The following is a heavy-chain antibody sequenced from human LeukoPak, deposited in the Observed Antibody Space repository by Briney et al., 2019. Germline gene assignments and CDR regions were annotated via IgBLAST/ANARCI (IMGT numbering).Heavy chain of an antibody. CDR1: GGSMSSYY. Sequence: SETLSLTRTVSGGSMSSYYWSWIRQPPGKGLEWIGYIHYTGSTSYNPSLKSRVTISVDTSKNQFSLNLNSVTAADTAVYYCARHGIPGRGYFDYWGQGTLVTVSS. D-gene: IGHD1-1*01. V-gene: IGHV4-59*08. CDR2: IHYTGST. J-gene: IGHJ4*02. CDR3: ARHGIPGRGYFDY.